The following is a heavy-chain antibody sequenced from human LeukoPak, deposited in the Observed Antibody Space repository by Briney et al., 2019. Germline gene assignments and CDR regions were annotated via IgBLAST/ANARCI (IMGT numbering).Heavy chain of an antibody. CDR1: GGSISSYY. CDR2: IYTSGST. V-gene: IGHV4-4*07. CDR3: ARDRPVTLWFGEHYDAFDI. D-gene: IGHD3-10*01. Sequence: SETLSLTCTVSGGSISSYYWSWIRQPAGKGLEWIGRIYTSGSTNYNPSLKSRVTMSVDTSKDQFSLKLSSVSAADTAVYCCARDRPVTLWFGEHYDAFDIWGQGTMVTVSS. J-gene: IGHJ3*02.